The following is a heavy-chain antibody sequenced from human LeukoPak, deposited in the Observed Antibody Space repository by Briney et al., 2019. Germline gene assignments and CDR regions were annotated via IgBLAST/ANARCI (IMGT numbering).Heavy chain of an antibody. CDR1: GGSTSSGGYY. D-gene: IGHD1-1*01. V-gene: IGHV4-30-2*01. CDR2: IYHSGST. CDR3: ARGWTIYL. Sequence: SQTLSLTCTVSGGSTSSGGYYWSWIRQPPGKGLEWIGYIYHSGSTYYNPSLKSRVTISVDRSKNQFSLKLSSVTAADTAVYYCARGWTIYLWGQGTLVTVSS. J-gene: IGHJ5*02.